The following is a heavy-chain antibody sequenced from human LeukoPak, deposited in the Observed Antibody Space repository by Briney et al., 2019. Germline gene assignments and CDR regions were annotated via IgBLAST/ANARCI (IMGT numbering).Heavy chain of an antibody. CDR2: IYYSGST. V-gene: IGHV4-59*01. CDR3: ARVPGGSNSDY. D-gene: IGHD3-16*01. Sequence: PSETLSLTCTVSGGSISSYYWSWIRQPPGKGLEWIGYIYYSGSTNYNPSLKSRVTISVDTSKNQFSLKLSSVTAADTAVYYCARVPGGSNSDYWGQGTLVTVSS. CDR1: GGSISSYY. J-gene: IGHJ4*02.